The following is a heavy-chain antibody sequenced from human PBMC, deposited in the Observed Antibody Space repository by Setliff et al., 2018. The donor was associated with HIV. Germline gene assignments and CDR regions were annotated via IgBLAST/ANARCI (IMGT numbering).Heavy chain of an antibody. J-gene: IGHJ6*02. CDR3: ARPGSSSSYYAMDV. D-gene: IGHD3-10*01. V-gene: IGHV4-59*11. CDR2: IYNAGRI. Sequence: SETLSLTCSFSGGSISSHYWGWIRQTPGKGLEWIGTIYNAGRISYNPSLRSRVTFSVDTSQNPFSLILRSVTAADTAVYYCARPGSSSSYYAMDVWGQGTTVTVSS. CDR1: GGSISSHY.